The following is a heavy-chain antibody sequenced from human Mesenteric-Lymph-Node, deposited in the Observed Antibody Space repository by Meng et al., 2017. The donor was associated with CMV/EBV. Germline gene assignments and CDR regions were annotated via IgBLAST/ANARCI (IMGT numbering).Heavy chain of an antibody. J-gene: IGHJ4*02. CDR2: INHSGST. CDR1: GGSCSGYY. V-gene: IGHV4-34*01. D-gene: IGHD4-23*01. CDR3: ARHQRWLKSEGGFNY. Sequence: VPLQQWGAGLLKPSETLSLTCPVYGGSCSGYYWSWIRQPPGKGLEWIGEINHSGSTNYNPSLKSRVTISVDTSKNQFSLKLSSVTAADTAVYYCARHQRWLKSEGGFNYWGQGTLVTVSS.